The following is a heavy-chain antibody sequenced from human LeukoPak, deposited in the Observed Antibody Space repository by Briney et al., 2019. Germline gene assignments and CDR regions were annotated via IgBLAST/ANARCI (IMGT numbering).Heavy chain of an antibody. Sequence: PGGSLRLSCAASGFTFSSYWMQWVRQAPGKGPVWVSRIHKDGKNTKYADSVEGRFTISRDNGKNTLYLQMNSLRAEDTAVYYCARGASGSDNYYSDYWGQGTLVTVSS. CDR3: ARGASGSDNYYSDY. CDR2: IHKDGKNT. J-gene: IGHJ4*02. V-gene: IGHV3-74*03. CDR1: GFTFSSYW. D-gene: IGHD3-10*01.